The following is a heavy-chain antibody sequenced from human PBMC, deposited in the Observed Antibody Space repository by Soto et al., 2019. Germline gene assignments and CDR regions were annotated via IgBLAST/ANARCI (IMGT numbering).Heavy chain of an antibody. D-gene: IGHD1-1*01. CDR2: INDYGTTI. J-gene: IGHJ4*02. CDR1: GFTLGNYW. V-gene: IGHV3-74*01. Sequence: PGGSLRLSCAASGFTLGNYWMHWVRQAPGKVLVWVSRINDYGTTINYAESVEGRFIISRDDAKSEVYLQMNNLRAEDSAVYYCARGGLEPFDYWGQGALVTVSS. CDR3: ARGGLEPFDY.